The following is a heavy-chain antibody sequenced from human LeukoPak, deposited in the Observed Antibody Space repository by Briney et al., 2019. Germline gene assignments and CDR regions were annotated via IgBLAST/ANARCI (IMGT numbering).Heavy chain of an antibody. D-gene: IGHD3-22*01. V-gene: IGHV1-8*03. CDR2: INPNSGIT. J-gene: IGHJ4*02. CDR1: GYTFTSYD. CDR3: ARDSGYYDSMYYFDY. Sequence: ASVKVSCKASGYTFTSYDINWVRQATGQGLEWMGWINPNSGITVYAQKFQGRVTITRNPSISTAYMELSSLRSEDTAVYYCARDSGYYDSMYYFDYWGQGTLVTVSS.